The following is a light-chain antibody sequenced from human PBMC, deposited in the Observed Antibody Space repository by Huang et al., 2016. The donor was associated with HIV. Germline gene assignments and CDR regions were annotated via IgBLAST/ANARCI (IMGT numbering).Light chain of an antibody. J-gene: IGKJ2*01. CDR3: QQYDNLYT. V-gene: IGKV1-33*01. CDR2: HAS. Sequence: DIQMTQSPSSLSASVGDRVTITCQASQDISNYLNWYQQKPGKAPNLLIYHASSLQIGVPSRFSGTGPGTNFTFIISSLQPEDTGTYFCQQYDNLYTFGQGTNLEIK. CDR1: QDISNY.